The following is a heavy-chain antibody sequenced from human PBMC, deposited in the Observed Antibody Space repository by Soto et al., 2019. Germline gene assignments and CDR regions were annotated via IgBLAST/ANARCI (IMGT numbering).Heavy chain of an antibody. D-gene: IGHD5-12*01. CDR2: IYYSGST. J-gene: IGHJ4*02. CDR3: ARAYGGYADY. CDR1: GGSLSSYY. V-gene: IGHV4-59*01. Sequence: SSETLSLTCTVSGGSLSSYYWSCIRQPPGKGLEWIGYIYYSGSTNYNPSLKSRVTISVDTSKNQFSLKLSSVTAADTAVYYCARAYGGYADYWGQGALVTVSS.